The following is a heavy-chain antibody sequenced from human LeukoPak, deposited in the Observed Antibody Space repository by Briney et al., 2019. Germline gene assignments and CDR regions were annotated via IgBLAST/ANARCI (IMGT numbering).Heavy chain of an antibody. CDR3: ASTVTTADYYYYYMDV. V-gene: IGHV3-7*01. Sequence: PGGSLRLSCAASGFSFSTSTMNWVRQAPGKGLEWVANIKQDGSEKYYVDSVKGRFTISRDNAKNSLYLQMNSLRAEDTAVYYCASTVTTADYYYYYMDVWGKGTTVTVSS. D-gene: IGHD4-11*01. CDR2: IKQDGSEK. J-gene: IGHJ6*03. CDR1: GFSFSTST.